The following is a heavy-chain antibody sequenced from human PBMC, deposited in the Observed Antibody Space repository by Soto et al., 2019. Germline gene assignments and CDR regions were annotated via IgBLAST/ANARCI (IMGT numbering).Heavy chain of an antibody. CDR3: ARLYYDFWSGAPLHGMEV. D-gene: IGHD3-3*01. V-gene: IGHV1-69*13. J-gene: IGHJ6*02. Sequence: SVKVSCKASAGTFISYAIIWVRQAPGQGLEWMGGIIPIFGTANYAQKFQGRVTITADESTSTAYMELSSLRSEDTAVYYCARLYYDFWSGAPLHGMEVWGQGTTVTVSS. CDR1: AGTFISYA. CDR2: IIPIFGTA.